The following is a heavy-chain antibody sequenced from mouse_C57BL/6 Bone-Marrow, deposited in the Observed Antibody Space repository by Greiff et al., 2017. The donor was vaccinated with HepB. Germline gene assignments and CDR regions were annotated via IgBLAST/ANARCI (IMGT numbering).Heavy chain of an antibody. V-gene: IGHV1-81*01. Sequence: QVQLQQSGAELARPGASVKLSCKASGYTFTSYGISWVKQRTGQGLEWIGEIYPRSGNTYYNEKFKGKATLTADKSSSTAYMELRSLTSEDSAVYFCAREGNYYGSSGGYFDYWGQGTTLTVSS. CDR2: IYPRSGNT. D-gene: IGHD1-1*01. J-gene: IGHJ2*01. CDR1: GYTFTSYG. CDR3: AREGNYYGSSGGYFDY.